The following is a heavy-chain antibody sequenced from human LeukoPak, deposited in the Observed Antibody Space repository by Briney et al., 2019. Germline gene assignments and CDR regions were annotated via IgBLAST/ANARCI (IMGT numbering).Heavy chain of an antibody. Sequence: GGSLTLSCAASGFTFSSYWMSWVRQAPGKGLEWVANIKQDGSEKYYVDSVKGRFTISRDNAKNSLYLQMNSLRAEDTAVYYCARLVEGSSWYQYYYYYYGMDVWGKGTTVTVSS. CDR3: ARLVEGSSWYQYYYYYYGMDV. CDR2: IKQDGSEK. V-gene: IGHV3-7*03. CDR1: GFTFSSYW. D-gene: IGHD6-13*01. J-gene: IGHJ6*04.